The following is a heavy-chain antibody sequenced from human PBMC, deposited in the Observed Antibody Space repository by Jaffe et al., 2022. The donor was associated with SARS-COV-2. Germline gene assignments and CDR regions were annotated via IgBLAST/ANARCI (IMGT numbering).Heavy chain of an antibody. CDR2: IYSDGTT. J-gene: IGHJ4*02. Sequence: EVQLVESGGGLIQPGGSLRLSCAASGFTVSNNYMSWVRQAPGKGLEWVSIIYSDGTTFHTNSVKGRFTISRDNSKNTVYLHMNSLRAEDTALYYCAKNGQWLADFDYWGQGTLVTVSS. CDR3: AKNGQWLADFDY. D-gene: IGHD6-19*01. CDR1: GFTVSNNY. V-gene: IGHV3-53*01.